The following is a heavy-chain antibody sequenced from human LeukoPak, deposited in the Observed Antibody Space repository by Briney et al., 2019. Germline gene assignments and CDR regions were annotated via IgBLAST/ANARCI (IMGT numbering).Heavy chain of an antibody. CDR2: INDYTGNA. D-gene: IGHD4-17*01. CDR1: GYTFTSYD. CDR3: ARDGDYGAFDI. V-gene: IGHV1-18*01. Sequence: DSVKVSCKASGYTFTSYDISWVRQAPGQGLEWMGWINDYTGNANYAQMLQGRVTMTTDTSTSTAYMELRSLRSDDTAVFYCARDGDYGAFDIWGQGTMVTVSS. J-gene: IGHJ3*02.